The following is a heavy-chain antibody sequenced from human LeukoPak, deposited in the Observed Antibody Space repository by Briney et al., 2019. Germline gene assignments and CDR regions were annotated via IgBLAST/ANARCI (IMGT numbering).Heavy chain of an antibody. D-gene: IGHD2-15*01. V-gene: IGHV3-30*02. CDR3: ARDYCSGGSCFLDAFDI. J-gene: IGHJ3*02. CDR2: IRYDGSDK. CDR1: GFTFSSYG. Sequence: PGRSLRLSCAASGFTFSSYGMHWVRQAPGKGLEWVAFIRYDGSDKYYADSVKGRFTVSRDNSKNTLYLQMNSLRAEDTAVYYCARDYCSGGSCFLDAFDIWGQGTMVTVSS.